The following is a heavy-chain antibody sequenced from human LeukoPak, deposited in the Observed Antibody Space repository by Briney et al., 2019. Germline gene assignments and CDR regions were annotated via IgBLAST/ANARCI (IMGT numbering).Heavy chain of an antibody. J-gene: IGHJ4*02. D-gene: IGHD1-1*01. CDR2: IIPIFGTA. CDR3: ARVPRYNWNYYFDY. Sequence: GASVKVSCKASGGTFSSYAISWVRQAPGQGLEWMGGIIPIFGTANYAQKFQGRVTITTDESTSTAYMELSRLRSDDTAVYYCARVPRYNWNYYFDYWGQGTLVTVSS. V-gene: IGHV1-69*05. CDR1: GGTFSSYA.